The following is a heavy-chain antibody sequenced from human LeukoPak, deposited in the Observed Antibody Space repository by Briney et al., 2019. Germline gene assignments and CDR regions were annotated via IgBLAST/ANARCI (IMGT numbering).Heavy chain of an antibody. J-gene: IGHJ4*02. Sequence: PGGSLRLSCAASGFTFSSYSMNWVRQAPGKGLEWVSYISSSGSTIYYADSVKGRFTISRDNAKNSLYLQMNSLRAEDTAVYYCATESTIFGVVIKPPDYWGQGTLVTVSS. CDR3: ATESTIFGVVIKPPDY. CDR2: ISSSGSTI. V-gene: IGHV3-48*04. CDR1: GFTFSSYS. D-gene: IGHD3-3*01.